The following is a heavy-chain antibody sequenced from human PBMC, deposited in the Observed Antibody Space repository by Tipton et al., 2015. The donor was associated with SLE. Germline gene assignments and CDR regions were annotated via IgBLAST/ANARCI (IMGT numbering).Heavy chain of an antibody. CDR1: GYSFTSYW. D-gene: IGHD3-10*01. V-gene: IGHV3-30*02. CDR2: IRYDGSTK. J-gene: IGHJ6*02. Sequence: QLVQSGAEVKKPGESLKISCKGSGYSFTSYWIGWVRQAPGKGLEWVAFIRYDGSTKYYAESVKGRFTISRENSKNTLYLQMNSLRAEDTAVYYCAKVVVGYTVGRGGIIGYGMDVWGQGTTVTVSS. CDR3: AKVVVGYTVGRGGIIGYGMDV.